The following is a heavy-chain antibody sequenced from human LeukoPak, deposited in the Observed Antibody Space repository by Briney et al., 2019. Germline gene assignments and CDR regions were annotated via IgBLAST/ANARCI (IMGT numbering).Heavy chain of an antibody. Sequence: GGSLRLSCAASGLTFSSYAMSWVRQAPGKGLEWVSSISGSGGSTYYADSVKGRFTISRDNSKNTLYLQMNSLRAEDTAVHYCAKDRSSYDLLTGYYFDYWGQGTLVTVSS. CDR3: AKDRSSYDLLTGYYFDY. D-gene: IGHD3-9*01. CDR2: ISGSGGST. J-gene: IGHJ4*02. CDR1: GLTFSSYA. V-gene: IGHV3-23*01.